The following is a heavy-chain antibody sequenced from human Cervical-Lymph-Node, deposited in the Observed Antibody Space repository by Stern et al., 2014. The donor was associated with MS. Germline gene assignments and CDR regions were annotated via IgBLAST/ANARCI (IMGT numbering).Heavy chain of an antibody. D-gene: IGHD1-26*01. CDR1: GGSISSSGYY. Sequence: VQLVESGPGLVKPSQTLSLTCTVSGGSISSSGYYWSWIRQPADKGLEWIGRIHDSGSTYYNPSLQSRVTISIDTAKNQFPLQMTSVTAADTAVYYCATTRWDLFTWNWFDPWGQGTLVTVSS. V-gene: IGHV4-61*02. CDR2: IHDSGST. J-gene: IGHJ5*02. CDR3: ATTRWDLFTWNWFDP.